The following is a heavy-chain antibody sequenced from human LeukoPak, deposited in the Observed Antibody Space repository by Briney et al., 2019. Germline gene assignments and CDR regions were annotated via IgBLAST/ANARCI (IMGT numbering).Heavy chain of an antibody. V-gene: IGHV3-23*01. D-gene: IGHD3-3*01. CDR3: ARGLAYYDFWSGYCFDY. CDR2: ISSRGAIT. Sequence: GGTLRLSCAASGFTFRNYGMSWVRQAPGKGLEWVSAISSRGAITSYADSVKGRFTISRDNSKNTLYLQMNSLRAEDTAVYYCARGLAYYDFWSGYCFDYWGQGTLVTVSS. J-gene: IGHJ4*02. CDR1: GFTFRNYG.